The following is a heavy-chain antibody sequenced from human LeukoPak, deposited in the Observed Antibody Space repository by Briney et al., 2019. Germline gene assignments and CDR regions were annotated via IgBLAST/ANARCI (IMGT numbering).Heavy chain of an antibody. CDR2: IFWDDDK. D-gene: IGHD2-2*02. V-gene: IGHV2-5*02. J-gene: IGHJ3*02. CDR1: GSSLSTSGVG. CDR3: AHRTIYDAYDI. Sequence: SGPTLVNPTQTLTLTCTFYGSSLSTSGVGVGWIRQPPGKALECLALIFWDDDKRYSPSLKSRLTITKDTSKNQVVLAMTNMDPVDTATYYCAHRTIYDAYDIWGQGTMVTVSS.